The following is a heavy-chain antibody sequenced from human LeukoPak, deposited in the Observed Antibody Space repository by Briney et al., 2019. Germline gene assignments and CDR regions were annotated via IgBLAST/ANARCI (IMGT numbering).Heavy chain of an antibody. CDR1: GASIRSSMYY. V-gene: IGHV4-39*07. D-gene: IGHD6-13*01. CDR3: ARDLYSSKTNDAFVI. Sequence: SETLSLTCTVSGASIRSSMYYWGWIRQPPGKGLEWIGSIFYSGSTYYKPSLKSRVTISVDTSKNQFSLKLTSVTAADTAVYYCARDLYSSKTNDAFVIWGQGTMVTVSS. J-gene: IGHJ3*02. CDR2: IFYSGST.